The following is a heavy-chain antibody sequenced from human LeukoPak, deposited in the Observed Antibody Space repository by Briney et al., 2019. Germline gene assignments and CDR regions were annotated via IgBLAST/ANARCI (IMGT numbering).Heavy chain of an antibody. J-gene: IGHJ3*02. Sequence: ASVKVSCKASGYTFTDYYMHWVRQAPGQGLEWMGWINPNSGGTNYAQKFQGWVTMTRDTSISTAYMELSRLRSDDTAVYYCARESCSGGSCYSFGLGAFDIWGQGTMVTVSS. V-gene: IGHV1-2*04. CDR2: INPNSGGT. CDR1: GYTFTDYY. D-gene: IGHD2-15*01. CDR3: ARESCSGGSCYSFGLGAFDI.